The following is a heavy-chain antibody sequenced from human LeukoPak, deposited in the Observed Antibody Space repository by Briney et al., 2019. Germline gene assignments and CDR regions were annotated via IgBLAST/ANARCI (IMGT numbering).Heavy chain of an antibody. CDR1: GFTFSSYA. V-gene: IGHV3-30-3*01. CDR3: ARGLSVFDY. CDR2: ISYDGSNK. Sequence: SGGSLRLSCAASGFTFSSYAMHWVRQAPGKGLEWVAVISYDGSNKYYADSVKGRFTISRDNSKNTLYLQMNSLRAEDTAVYYCARGLSVFDYWGQGTLVTVSS. D-gene: IGHD2-8*01. J-gene: IGHJ4*02.